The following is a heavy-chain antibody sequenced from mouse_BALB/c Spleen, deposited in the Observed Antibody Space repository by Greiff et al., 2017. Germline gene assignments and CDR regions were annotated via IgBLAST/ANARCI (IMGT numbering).Heavy chain of an antibody. CDR2: ISSGGST. Sequence: EVKVVESGGGLVKPGGSLKLSCAASGFTFSSYAMSWVRQTPEKRLEWVASISSGGSTYYPDSVKGRFTISRDNARNILYLQMSSLRSEDTAMYYCAREGAHYWGQGTTLTVSS. J-gene: IGHJ2*01. V-gene: IGHV5-6-5*01. CDR3: AREGAHY. CDR1: GFTFSSYA.